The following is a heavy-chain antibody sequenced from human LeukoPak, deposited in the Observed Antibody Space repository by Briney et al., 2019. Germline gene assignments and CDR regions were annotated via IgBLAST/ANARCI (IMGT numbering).Heavy chain of an antibody. CDR3: ARQWGANGYDYFDY. J-gene: IGHJ4*02. CDR2: IYYSGST. V-gene: IGHV4-59*08. CDR1: GDSISGHY. Sequence: PSETLSLTCTVSGDSISGHYWTWIRQPPGKGLEWMGYIYYSGSTNYNPSLKSRVTISLDTSKNQFSLKLRSVNAADTAVYYCARQWGANGYDYFDYWGQGTLVTVSS. D-gene: IGHD5-12*01.